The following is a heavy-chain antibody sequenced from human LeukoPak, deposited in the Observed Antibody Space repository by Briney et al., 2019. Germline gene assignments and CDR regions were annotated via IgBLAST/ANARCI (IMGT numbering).Heavy chain of an antibody. Sequence: PGGSLRLSCAASGYTFYDYAMCWVPQAAGGGRVWVSGIRDTGRRTLYADSVKSRFSISRDESQKTVYLQMNTLRAKGTAIYFVARHGSFIPYWGQGTLVTGS. J-gene: IGHJ4*02. CDR2: IRDTGRRT. CDR1: GYTFYDYA. D-gene: IGHD3-16*02. CDR3: ARHGSFIPY. V-gene: IGHV3-23*01.